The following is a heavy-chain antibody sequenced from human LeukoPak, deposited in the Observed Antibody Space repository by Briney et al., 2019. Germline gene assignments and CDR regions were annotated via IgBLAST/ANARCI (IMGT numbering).Heavy chain of an antibody. Sequence: GGSLRLSCAASGFTFSTYWMTWVRQAPGKGLEWVASMNQDGREVHYMDSVKGRFTISRVNAKSSPYLHMNGLRAEDTAVYYCARDAFPYASDSWGQGTLVTVSS. V-gene: IGHV3-7*01. CDR1: GFTFSTYW. CDR2: MNQDGREV. D-gene: IGHD2-2*01. CDR3: ARDAFPYASDS. J-gene: IGHJ5*01.